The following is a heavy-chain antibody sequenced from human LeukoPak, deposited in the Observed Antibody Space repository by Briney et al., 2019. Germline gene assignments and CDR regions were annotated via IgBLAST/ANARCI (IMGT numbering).Heavy chain of an antibody. V-gene: IGHV4-59*13. D-gene: IGHD3-3*01. CDR1: SGSISSYY. CDR3: ARGSAPYYYMDV. CDR2: TYYSGST. Sequence: PSETLSLTCTVSSGSISSYYWSWIRHPPGKSLEWIGYTYYSGSTNYNPSLKSRVSISVDTSKNQFSLKLSSVTAADTAIYYCARGSAPYYYMDVWGKGTTVTVSS. J-gene: IGHJ6*03.